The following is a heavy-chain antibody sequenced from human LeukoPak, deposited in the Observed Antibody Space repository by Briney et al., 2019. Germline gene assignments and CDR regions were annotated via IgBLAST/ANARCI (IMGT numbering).Heavy chain of an antibody. Sequence: ASVTVSCKASGYTFTGYYMHWVRQAPGQGLEWMGLINPSSGGTNNAQKVQGRVTMTRDTSISTAYMELSRLRSDDTAVYYCARCSLCGGYCSSTSCYRSLLSYFDYWGQGTLATVSS. D-gene: IGHD2-2*01. V-gene: IGHV1-2*02. CDR1: GYTFTGYY. CDR3: ARCSLCGGYCSSTSCYRSLLSYFDY. CDR2: INPSSGGT. J-gene: IGHJ4*02.